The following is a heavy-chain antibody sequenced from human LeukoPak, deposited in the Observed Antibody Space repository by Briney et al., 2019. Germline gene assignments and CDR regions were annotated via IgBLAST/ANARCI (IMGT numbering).Heavy chain of an antibody. V-gene: IGHV4-39*01. Sequence: SETLSLTCSVSGRSISSSSYYWGWIRQPPGKGLEWIGSIYYSGSTYYNPSLKSRVTISVDTSKNQFSLKLSSVTAADTAVYYCARHPDYWGQGTLVTVSS. CDR1: GRSISSSSYY. J-gene: IGHJ4*02. CDR3: ARHPDY. CDR2: IYYSGST.